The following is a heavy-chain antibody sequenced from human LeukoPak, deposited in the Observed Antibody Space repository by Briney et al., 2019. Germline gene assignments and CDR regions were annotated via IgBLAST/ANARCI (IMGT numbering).Heavy chain of an antibody. V-gene: IGHV3-23*01. CDR2: ISGSGGST. Sequence: PGGSLRLSCTASGFTFSNYWMSWVRQAPGKGLEWVSAISGSGGSTYYADSVKGRFTISRDNSKNTLYLQMNSLRAEDTAVYYCAKYYSGWYYFDYWGQGTLVTVSS. D-gene: IGHD6-19*01. J-gene: IGHJ4*02. CDR3: AKYYSGWYYFDY. CDR1: GFTFSNYW.